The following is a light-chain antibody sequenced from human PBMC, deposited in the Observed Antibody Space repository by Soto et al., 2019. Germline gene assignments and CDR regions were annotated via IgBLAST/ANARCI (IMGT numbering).Light chain of an antibody. V-gene: IGKV3-15*01. Sequence: IVLTQSPATLSVSALERVTLSCRASQSLSVNLAWYQRKPGQAPRLLIHRTSIRASGVPDRFSGSGAGTEFSLTISNLQSEDFAIYYCQQYNNWPETFGQGTKVDI. CDR1: QSLSVN. J-gene: IGKJ1*01. CDR2: RTS. CDR3: QQYNNWPET.